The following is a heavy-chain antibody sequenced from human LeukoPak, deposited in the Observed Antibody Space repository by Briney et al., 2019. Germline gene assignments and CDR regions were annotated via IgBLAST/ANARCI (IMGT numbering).Heavy chain of an antibody. Sequence: GGSLRLSCVASGFNFSTYGMHWVRQAPGKGLEWVAVISYDGINKYYADSVKGRFTISRDNSKNMLYLQMSSLRAEDTAVYYCAKDHVTSSSWFPDYWGQGTLVTVSS. J-gene: IGHJ4*02. CDR1: GFNFSTYG. CDR3: AKDHVTSSSWFPDY. V-gene: IGHV3-30*18. D-gene: IGHD6-13*01. CDR2: ISYDGINK.